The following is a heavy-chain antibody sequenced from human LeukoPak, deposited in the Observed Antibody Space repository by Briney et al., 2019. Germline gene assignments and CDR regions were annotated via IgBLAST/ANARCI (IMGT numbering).Heavy chain of an antibody. V-gene: IGHV4-59*12. Sequence: SETLSLTCTVSGGSFNIYYWGWIRQPPRKGLEWIGYIYYSGNTNYNPSLKSRVTISVDTSKNQFSLKLNSVTAADTAVYYCARLGVGAFDIWGQGTMVTVSS. CDR2: IYYSGNT. CDR1: GGSFNIYY. D-gene: IGHD3-10*01. J-gene: IGHJ3*02. CDR3: ARLGVGAFDI.